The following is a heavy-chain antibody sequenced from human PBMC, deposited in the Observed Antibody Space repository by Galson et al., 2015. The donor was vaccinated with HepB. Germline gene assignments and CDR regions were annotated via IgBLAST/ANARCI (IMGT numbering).Heavy chain of an antibody. J-gene: IGHJ4*02. CDR2: IIPILGIA. Sequence: SVKVSCKASGYTFTSYGISWVRQAPGQGLEWMGRIIPILGIANYAQKFQGRVTITADKSTSTAYMELSSLRSEDTAVSYCARGATTPFDYWGQGTLVTVSS. V-gene: IGHV1-69*04. D-gene: IGHD1-26*01. CDR1: GYTFTSYG. CDR3: ARGATTPFDY.